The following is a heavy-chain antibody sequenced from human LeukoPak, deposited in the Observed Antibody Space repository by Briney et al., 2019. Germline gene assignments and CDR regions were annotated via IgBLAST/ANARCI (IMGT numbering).Heavy chain of an antibody. CDR1: GYSITSSSW. D-gene: IGHD3-10*01. V-gene: IGHV4-28*01. J-gene: IGHJ4*02. CDR3: ARKENVYYYFDY. CDR2: ICHSGTT. Sequence: PSETLSLTCAVSGYSITSSSWWGWIRQPPGKGLEWIGYICHSGTTYYNPSLQSRVTMSVDTSKNQFSLKLSSVTAVDTAVYYCARKENVYYYFDYWGQGTLVTVSS.